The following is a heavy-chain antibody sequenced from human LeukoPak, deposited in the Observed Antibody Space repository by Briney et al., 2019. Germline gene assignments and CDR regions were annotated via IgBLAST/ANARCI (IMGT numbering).Heavy chain of an antibody. CDR2: ISSSSSYI. CDR3: ARVTRAQWLVDPFDY. J-gene: IGHJ4*02. D-gene: IGHD6-19*01. CDR1: GFTFSNYN. V-gene: IGHV3-21*01. Sequence: PGGSLRLSCAASGFTFSNYNMNWVRQAPGKGLEWVSSISSSSSYIYYADSVKGRFTISRDNAKNSLYLQMNSLRAEDTAVYYCARVTRAQWLVDPFDYWGQGTLVTVSS.